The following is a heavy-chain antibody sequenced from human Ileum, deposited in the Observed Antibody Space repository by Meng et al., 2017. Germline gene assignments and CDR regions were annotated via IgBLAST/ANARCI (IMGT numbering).Heavy chain of an antibody. V-gene: IGHV3-33*01. Sequence: QGRLGVAGGGVVHPGRSLRLSCVASGISFSTSGMHWVRQAPGKGLEWVAMIASHGNNQYYADSVKGRFTISRDDSKNTVYLQMDSLRAEDTAVYYCARDRGVRDLDYWGQGTLVTVSS. J-gene: IGHJ4*02. D-gene: IGHD3-10*01. CDR1: GISFSTSG. CDR2: IASHGNNQ. CDR3: ARDRGVRDLDY.